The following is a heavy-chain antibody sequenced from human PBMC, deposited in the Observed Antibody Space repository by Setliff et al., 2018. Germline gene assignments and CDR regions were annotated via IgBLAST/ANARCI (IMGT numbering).Heavy chain of an antibody. D-gene: IGHD4-4*01. CDR1: GFTLSSYA. J-gene: IGHJ6*03. Sequence: GGSLRLSCAASGFTLSSYAMSWVRQAPGKGLEWVSYISSSSTIYYADSVKGRFTISRDSSRNTLYLQMSSLRPEDTALYYCARSTETFSGEDFYFFYYMDVWGKGTTVTVSS. V-gene: IGHV3-48*01. CDR3: ARSTETFSGEDFYFFYYMDV. CDR2: ISSSSTI.